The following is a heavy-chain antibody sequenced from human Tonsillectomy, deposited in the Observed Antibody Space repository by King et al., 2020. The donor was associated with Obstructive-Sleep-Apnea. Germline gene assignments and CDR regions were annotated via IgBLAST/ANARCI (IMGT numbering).Heavy chain of an antibody. CDR2: IYFRGST. V-gene: IGHV4-4*07. J-gene: IGHJ4*02. Sequence: QLQESGPGLVKPSETLSLTCTVSGGSISPYYWTWIRQPAGKGLEWIGRIYFRGSTDYNPSLKKRVTMSVDTSKNQFSLKLSSVTAADTAVYFCARENWTYDYWGQGTLVTVSS. CDR1: GGSISPYY. CDR3: ARENWTYDY. D-gene: IGHD1-7*01.